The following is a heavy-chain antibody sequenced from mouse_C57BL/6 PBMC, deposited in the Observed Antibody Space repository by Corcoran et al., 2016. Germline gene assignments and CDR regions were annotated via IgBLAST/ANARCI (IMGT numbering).Heavy chain of an antibody. CDR3: ARWAGNYYYFDY. D-gene: IGHD2-1*01. J-gene: IGHJ2*01. V-gene: IGHV9-3*01. Sequence: QTQLVQSGPELKKPGETVKISCKASGYTFTTYGMSWVKQAPGKGLKWMGWINTYSGVPTYADDFKGRFAFSLETSASTAYLQINNLKNEDTATYFCARWAGNYYYFDYWGQGTTLTVSS. CDR2: INTYSGVP. CDR1: GYTFTTYG.